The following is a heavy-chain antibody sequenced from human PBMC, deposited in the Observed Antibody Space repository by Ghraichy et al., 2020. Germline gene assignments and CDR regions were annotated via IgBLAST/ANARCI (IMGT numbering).Heavy chain of an antibody. D-gene: IGHD3-10*01. CDR2: IYYSGIT. CDR1: DGSISSSSFY. J-gene: IGHJ4*02. CDR3: ARTPMVRGVIPHFDY. Sequence: SETLSLTCTVSDGSISSSSFYWGWIRQPPGKGLEWIGSIYYSGITYYNPSLKSRVTISVDTSRNQFSLKLSSVTAADTAVYYCARTPMVRGVIPHFDYWGQGNLVTVSS. V-gene: IGHV4-39*01.